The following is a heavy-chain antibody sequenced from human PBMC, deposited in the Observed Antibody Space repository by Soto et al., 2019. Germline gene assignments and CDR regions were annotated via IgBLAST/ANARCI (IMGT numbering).Heavy chain of an antibody. CDR1: GFTFSSYW. D-gene: IGHD2-15*01. CDR2: IKQDGSEK. V-gene: IGHV3-7*01. Sequence: EVQLVESGGGLVQPGGSLRLSCAASGFTFSSYWMSWVRQAPGKGLEWVANIKQDGSEKYYVDSVKGRFTISRDNAKNSLYLQMNSLRAEDTDVYYCAVEGYCSGGSCYALDYWGQGTLVTVSS. J-gene: IGHJ4*02. CDR3: AVEGYCSGGSCYALDY.